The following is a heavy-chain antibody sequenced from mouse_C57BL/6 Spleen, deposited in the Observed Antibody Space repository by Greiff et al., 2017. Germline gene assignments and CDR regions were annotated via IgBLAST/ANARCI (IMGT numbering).Heavy chain of an antibody. J-gene: IGHJ3*01. V-gene: IGHV14-4*01. CDR1: GFNIKDDY. Sequence: VHVKQSGAELVRPGASVTLSCTASGFNIKDDYVHWVKQRPEQGLEWIGWIDPENGDTEYASKFQGKATITADTSSNTAYLQLSSLTSEDTAVYYCTSLTGGFAYWGQGTLVTVSA. CDR3: TSLTGGFAY. CDR2: IDPENGDT.